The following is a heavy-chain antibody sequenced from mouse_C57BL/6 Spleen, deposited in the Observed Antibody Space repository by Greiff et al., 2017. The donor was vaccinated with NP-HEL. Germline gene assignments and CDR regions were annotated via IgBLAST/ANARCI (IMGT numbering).Heavy chain of an antibody. CDR1: GFTFSDYY. D-gene: IGHD2-1*01. CDR3: ARQIYGNGDAMDY. V-gene: IGHV5-12*01. J-gene: IGHJ4*01. Sequence: EVMLVESGGGLVQPGGSLKLSCAASGFTFSDYYMYWVRQTPEKRLEWVAYISNGGGSTYYPDTVKGRFTISRDNAKNTLYLQMSRLKSEDTAMYYCARQIYGNGDAMDYWGQGTSVTVSS. CDR2: ISNGGGST.